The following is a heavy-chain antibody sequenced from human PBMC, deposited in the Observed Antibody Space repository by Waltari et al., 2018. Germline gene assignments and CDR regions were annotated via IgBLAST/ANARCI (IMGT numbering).Heavy chain of an antibody. D-gene: IGHD2-8*01. CDR3: ARTKGYYYYYGMDV. J-gene: IGHJ6*02. Sequence: QVQLQESGPGLVKPSETLSLTCTVSGGSISSYYWSWIRQPPGKGLEWIGYIYYSGSTNYNPARKSRVTISVDTSKNQFSLKLSSVTAADTAVYYCARTKGYYYYYGMDVWGQGTTVTVSS. CDR1: GGSISSYY. CDR2: IYYSGST. V-gene: IGHV4-59*01.